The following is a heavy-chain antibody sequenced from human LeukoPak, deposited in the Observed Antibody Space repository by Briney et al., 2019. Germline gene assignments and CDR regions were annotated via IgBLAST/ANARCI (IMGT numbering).Heavy chain of an antibody. V-gene: IGHV1-24*01. Sequence: ASVKVSCKVSGYTLTELSMHWVRQAPGKGLEWMGGFDPEDGETIYAQKFQGRVTMTEDTSTDTAYMELSSLRSEDTAVYYCATRDIVVVPAAMGGDYFDYWGQGTLVTVSP. J-gene: IGHJ4*02. D-gene: IGHD2-2*01. CDR2: FDPEDGET. CDR1: GYTLTELS. CDR3: ATRDIVVVPAAMGGDYFDY.